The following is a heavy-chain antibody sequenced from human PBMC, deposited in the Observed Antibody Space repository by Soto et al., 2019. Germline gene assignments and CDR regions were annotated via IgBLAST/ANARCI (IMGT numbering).Heavy chain of an antibody. Sequence: ETLSLTCTVSGGSISSSSYYWACIRQPPGEGLEWIGSIYHTGNAYYNPSLKSRVTIFVDTSKNQFSLKLTSVTAADTALYYCARDYFDSSDYTTNWFDPWGQGTLVTVSS. D-gene: IGHD3-22*01. CDR3: ARDYFDSSDYTTNWFDP. CDR1: GGSISSSSYY. CDR2: IYHTGNA. V-gene: IGHV4-39*01. J-gene: IGHJ5*02.